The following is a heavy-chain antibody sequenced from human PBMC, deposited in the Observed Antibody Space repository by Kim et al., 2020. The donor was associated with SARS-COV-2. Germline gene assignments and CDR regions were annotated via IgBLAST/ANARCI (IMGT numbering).Heavy chain of an antibody. D-gene: IGHD1-26*01. V-gene: IGHV4-34*01. J-gene: IGHJ4*02. CDR3: ASAEIYSGSPDY. Sequence: NYNPSLKSRVTISVDTSKNQFSLKLSSVTAADTAVYYCASAEIYSGSPDYWGQGTLVTVSS.